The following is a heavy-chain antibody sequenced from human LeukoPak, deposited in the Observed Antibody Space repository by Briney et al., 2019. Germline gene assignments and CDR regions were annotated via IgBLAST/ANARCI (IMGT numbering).Heavy chain of an antibody. CDR1: GFPFNTYE. CDR3: ARGGYSGAHNH. J-gene: IGHJ5*02. Sequence: GGSLRLSCEASGFPFNTYEMNWVRQAPGKGLEWLSYISPTGTILYYADSIKGRFTTSRDNAKNTVSLQMNSPRVGDTAVYYCARGGYSGAHNHWGQGTLVTVSS. CDR2: ISPTGTIL. D-gene: IGHD5-12*01. V-gene: IGHV3-48*03.